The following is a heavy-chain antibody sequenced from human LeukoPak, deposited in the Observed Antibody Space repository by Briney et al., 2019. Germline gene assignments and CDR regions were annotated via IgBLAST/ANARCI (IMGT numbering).Heavy chain of an antibody. CDR3: AREMVRGVRIVYYYGMDV. D-gene: IGHD3-10*01. CDR2: IWYDGSNK. J-gene: IGHJ6*02. V-gene: IGHV3-33*01. Sequence: GGSLRLSCAASGFTFSSYGMHWVRQAPGKGLEWVAVIWYDGSNKYYADSVRGRFTISRDNSKNTLYLQMNSLRVEDTAVYYCAREMVRGVRIVYYYGMDVWGQGTTVTVSS. CDR1: GFTFSSYG.